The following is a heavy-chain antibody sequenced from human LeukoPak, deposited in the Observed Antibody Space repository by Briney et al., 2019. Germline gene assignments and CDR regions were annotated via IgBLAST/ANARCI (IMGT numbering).Heavy chain of an antibody. J-gene: IGHJ4*02. V-gene: IGHV4-34*01. Sequence: PSETLSLTCAVYGGSFGGYYWSWIRQPPGKGLEWIGEINHSGSTNYNPSLKSRVTISVDTSKNQFSLKLSSVTAADTAVYYCARGWGVATISLPFFDYWGQGTLVTVS. D-gene: IGHD5-12*01. CDR1: GGSFGGYY. CDR3: ARGWGVATISLPFFDY. CDR2: INHSGST.